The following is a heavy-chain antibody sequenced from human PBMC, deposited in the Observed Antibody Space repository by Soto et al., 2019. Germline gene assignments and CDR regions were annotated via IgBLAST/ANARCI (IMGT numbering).Heavy chain of an antibody. J-gene: IGHJ4*02. CDR3: VKGHPSNFDILLFTGFAF. CDR2: MSGDGRT. Sequence: PGGSLRLSCVGSGFTFSDSVMAWVRQAPGKGLEWLSVMSGDGRTRYALSVTGRFTISRDNSKNTLYLQMRSLRAEDAAAYYCVKGHPSNFDILLFTGFAFGGQGTQVTVPS. CDR1: GFTFSDSV. V-gene: IGHV3-23*01. D-gene: IGHD2-8*01.